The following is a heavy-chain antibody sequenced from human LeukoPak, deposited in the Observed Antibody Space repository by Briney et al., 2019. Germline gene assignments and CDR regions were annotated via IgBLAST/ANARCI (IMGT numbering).Heavy chain of an antibody. V-gene: IGHV3-72*01. J-gene: IGHJ4*02. CDR2: SRKKANSYTT. D-gene: IGHD6-13*01. CDR3: VRGTSSSWSHFDS. Sequence: PAGGSLRLSRAASGFTFSDHYMDWVRQAPGKGLEWVGRSRKKANSYTTEYAASVKGRFTITRDDSDNSLYLQMNSLKTEDTAVYYCVRGTSSSWSHFDSWGQGTLVTVSS. CDR1: GFTFSDHY.